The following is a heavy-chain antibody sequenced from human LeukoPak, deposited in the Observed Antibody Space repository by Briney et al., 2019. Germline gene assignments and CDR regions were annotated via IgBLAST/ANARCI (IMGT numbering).Heavy chain of an antibody. D-gene: IGHD1-7*01. J-gene: IGHJ3*02. CDR1: GGTFSSYA. Sequence: SVKVSCKASGGTFSSYAICWVRQAPGQGLEWMGGIIPIFGTANYAQKFQGRVTITADESTSTAYMELSSLRSEDTAVYYCARANNWNYAPGNGRGAFDIWGQGTMVTVSS. V-gene: IGHV1-69*13. CDR2: IIPIFGTA. CDR3: ARANNWNYAPGNGRGAFDI.